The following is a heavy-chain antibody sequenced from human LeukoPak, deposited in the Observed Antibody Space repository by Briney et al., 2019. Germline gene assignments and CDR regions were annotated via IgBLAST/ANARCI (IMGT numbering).Heavy chain of an antibody. V-gene: IGHV4-34*01. J-gene: IGHJ4*02. Sequence: SETLSLTCAVYGGSFSGYYWSWIRQPPGKGLEWIGEINHSGSTNYNPSLKSRVTILVDTSKNQFSLKLSSVTAADTAVYYCARARRYYATDYWGQGTLVTVSS. CDR3: ARARRYYATDY. CDR1: GGSFSGYY. CDR2: INHSGST. D-gene: IGHD3-22*01.